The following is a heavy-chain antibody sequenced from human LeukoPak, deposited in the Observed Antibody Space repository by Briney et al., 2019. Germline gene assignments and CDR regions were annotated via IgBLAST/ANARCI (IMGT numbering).Heavy chain of an antibody. J-gene: IGHJ4*02. CDR1: GFTFSSYA. Sequence: GGSLRLSCAASGFTFSSYAMSWVRQAPGKGLEWVSAISGSGGSTYYADSVKGRFTISRDNSKNTLYLQMNSLRAEDTAVYYCAKPLYGSGSSYSIFDYWGQGTLVTVSS. V-gene: IGHV3-23*01. D-gene: IGHD3-10*01. CDR2: ISGSGGST. CDR3: AKPLYGSGSSYSIFDY.